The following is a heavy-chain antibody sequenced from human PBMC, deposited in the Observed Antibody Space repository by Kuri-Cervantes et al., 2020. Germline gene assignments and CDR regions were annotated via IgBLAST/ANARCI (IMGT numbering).Heavy chain of an antibody. Sequence: ETLSLTCAASGFASGLTFSSYSMNWVRQAPGKGLEWVSSITSTSSKIDYADSVKGRFTISRDNAKNSLYLQMNSLRAEDTAVYYCAREKGGIVVVPAAISYWGQGTLVTVSS. J-gene: IGHJ4*02. D-gene: IGHD2-2*02. CDR3: AREKGGIVVVPAAISY. CDR2: ITSTSSKI. CDR1: GFASGLTFSSYS. V-gene: IGHV3-21*01.